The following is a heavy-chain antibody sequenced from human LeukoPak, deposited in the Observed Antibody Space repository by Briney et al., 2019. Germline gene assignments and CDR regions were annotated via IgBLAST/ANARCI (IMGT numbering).Heavy chain of an antibody. Sequence: ASVKVSCKASGYTFTGYYTHWMRQAPGQGLEWMGRINPNSGGTNYAQKLQGRVTMTRDTSISTAYMELSRLRSDDTAVYYCARGDYDYVWGSYRDDYWGQGTLVTVSS. J-gene: IGHJ4*02. CDR3: ARGDYDYVWGSYRDDY. D-gene: IGHD3-16*02. CDR2: INPNSGGT. V-gene: IGHV1-2*06. CDR1: GYTFTGYY.